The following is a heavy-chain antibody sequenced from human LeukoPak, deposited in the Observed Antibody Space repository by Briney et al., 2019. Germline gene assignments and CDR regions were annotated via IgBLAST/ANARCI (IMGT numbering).Heavy chain of an antibody. CDR1: GGSFSSYY. Sequence: SETLSLTCAVYGGSFSSYYWSWIRQPPGKGLEWIGEINHSGSTNYNPSLKSRVTISVDTSTNQFSLKLSSVTAADTAVYYCARGRKLPALDFDYWGQGTLVTVSS. V-gene: IGHV4-34*01. CDR3: ARGRKLPALDFDY. D-gene: IGHD1-1*01. J-gene: IGHJ4*02. CDR2: INHSGST.